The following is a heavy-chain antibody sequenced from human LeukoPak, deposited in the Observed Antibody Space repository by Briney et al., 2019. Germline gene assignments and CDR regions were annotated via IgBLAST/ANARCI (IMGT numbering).Heavy chain of an antibody. J-gene: IGHJ4*02. CDR3: ARVSDDGLLYFDY. CDR1: EFSVGSNY. Sequence: GGSLRLSCAASEFSVGSNYMTWVRQAPGKGLEWVSLIYSGGSTYYADSVKGRFTISRDNSKNTLYLQMNSLRAEDTAVYYCARVSDDGLLYFDYWGQGTLVTVSS. CDR2: IYSGGST. V-gene: IGHV3-66*01. D-gene: IGHD2-15*01.